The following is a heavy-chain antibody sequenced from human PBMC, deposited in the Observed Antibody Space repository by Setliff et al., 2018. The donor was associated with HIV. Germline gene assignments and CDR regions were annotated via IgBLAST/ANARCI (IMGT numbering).Heavy chain of an antibody. V-gene: IGHV4-4*02. CDR3: ASMERGSGFSNRNYFDY. CDR2: INHRGST. J-gene: IGHJ4*02. D-gene: IGHD6-19*01. CDR1: GGSISSSNW. Sequence: SETLPLTCAVSGGSISSSNWWSWVRQPPGKGLEWIGEINHRGSTNYNPSLKSRVTISVDTSKNQFSLKLSSVTAADTAVYYCASMERGSGFSNRNYFDYWGQGTLVTVSS.